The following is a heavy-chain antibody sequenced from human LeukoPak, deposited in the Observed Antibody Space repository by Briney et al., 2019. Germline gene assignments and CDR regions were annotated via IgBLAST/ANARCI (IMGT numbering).Heavy chain of an antibody. CDR1: GGTFSSYA. V-gene: IGHV1-69*13. J-gene: IGHJ3*02. D-gene: IGHD4-23*01. CDR2: IILIFGTA. CDR3: ARDRRNGGNPNAFDI. Sequence: SVKVSCKASGGTFSSYAISWVRQAPGQGLEWMGGIILIFGTANYAQKFQGRVTITADESTSTAYMELSSLRSEDTAVYYCARDRRNGGNPNAFDIWGQGTMVTVSS.